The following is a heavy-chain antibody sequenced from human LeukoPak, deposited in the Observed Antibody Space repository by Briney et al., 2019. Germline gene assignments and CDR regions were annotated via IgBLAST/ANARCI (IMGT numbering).Heavy chain of an antibody. CDR3: ARVPRGAGALDY. V-gene: IGHV4-4*02. D-gene: IGHD3-10*01. CDR2: VYHRGNT. Sequence: PSETLSLTCAVSGGSITTDNWWSWVRQTPGKGLEWIGEVYHRGNTNYNPSLKSQATVSVDKSKNQFSLKLNSVTAADTAVYYCARVPRGAGALDYWGQGTLVTVSS. J-gene: IGHJ4*02. CDR1: GGSITTDNW.